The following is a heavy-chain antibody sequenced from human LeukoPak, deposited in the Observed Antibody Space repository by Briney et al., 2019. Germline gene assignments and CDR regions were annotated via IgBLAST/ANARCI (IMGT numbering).Heavy chain of an antibody. J-gene: IGHJ4*02. V-gene: IGHV3-30*04. CDR3: ARYRVITNDYFDS. CDR2: ISYDGSNI. CDR1: GFTFSSYA. D-gene: IGHD3-16*01. Sequence: GRSLRLSCAASGFTFSSYAMHWVRQAPGQGLEWVAVISYDGSNIYYADSVKGRFTISRDNPKNTLYLQMKSLRAEDTAVYYCARYRVITNDYFDSWGQGTLVTVSS.